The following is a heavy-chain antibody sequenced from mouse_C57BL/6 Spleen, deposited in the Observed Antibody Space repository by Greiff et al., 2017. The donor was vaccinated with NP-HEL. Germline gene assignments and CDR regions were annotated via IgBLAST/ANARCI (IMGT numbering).Heavy chain of an antibody. CDR1: GYTFTSYG. CDR2: IYPRSGNT. Sequence: QVQLQQSGAELARPGASVKLSCKASGYTFTSYGISWVKQRPGQGLEWIGEIYPRSGNTYYNEKFKGKATLTADKSSSTAYMELRSLKYEDSAVYFCARLSNYAMDYWGKGTSVTV. J-gene: IGHJ4*01. D-gene: IGHD5-1*01. CDR3: ARLSNYAMDY. V-gene: IGHV1-81*01.